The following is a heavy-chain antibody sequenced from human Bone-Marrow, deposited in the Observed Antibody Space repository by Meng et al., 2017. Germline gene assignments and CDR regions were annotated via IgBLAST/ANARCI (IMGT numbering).Heavy chain of an antibody. Sequence: QGPLTQVVEGLLKPSETLSLTCVVSGGSFSDYDWSWIRQPPGKGLEWIGEINHSGSTNYNPSLESRATISVDTSQNNLSLKLSSVTAADSAVYYCARGPTTMAHDFDYWGQGTLVTVSS. CDR1: GGSFSDYD. D-gene: IGHD4-11*01. J-gene: IGHJ4*02. CDR2: INHSGST. CDR3: ARGPTTMAHDFDY. V-gene: IGHV4-34*01.